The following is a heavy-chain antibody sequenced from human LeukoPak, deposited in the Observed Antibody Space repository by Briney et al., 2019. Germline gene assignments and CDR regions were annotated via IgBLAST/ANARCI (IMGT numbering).Heavy chain of an antibody. CDR2: TYYRSKWNN. V-gene: IGHV6-1*01. D-gene: IGHD2-21*01. Sequence: SQTLSLTCAISGDTVSSKSAAWNRIRQSPSRGLEWLGRTYYRSKWNNDYAVSVRGRITINPDTSKNQFSLLLNSVTPEDTAMYYCASYSGLGVPDYWGQRTLVTVSS. J-gene: IGHJ4*02. CDR3: ASYSGLGVPDY. CDR1: GDTVSSKSAA.